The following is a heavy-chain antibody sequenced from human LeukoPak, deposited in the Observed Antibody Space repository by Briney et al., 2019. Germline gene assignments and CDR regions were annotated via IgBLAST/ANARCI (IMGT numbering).Heavy chain of an antibody. V-gene: IGHV3-21*01. CDR3: AGDSSSSGDY. D-gene: IGHD6-6*01. CDR1: GFTFSRYT. Sequence: GGSLRLSCAGSGFTFSRYTFNWVRQAPGRGLEWVSAISGDSKYIYYTDSVKGRFTISRDNARNSVYLQMNSLGVEDTAVYYCAGDSSSSGDYWGQGTLVTVSS. J-gene: IGHJ4*02. CDR2: ISGDSKYI.